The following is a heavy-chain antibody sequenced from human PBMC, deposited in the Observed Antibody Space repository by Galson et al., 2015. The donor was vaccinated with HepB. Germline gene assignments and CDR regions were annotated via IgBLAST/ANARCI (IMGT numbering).Heavy chain of an antibody. CDR3: ARAYCAGDCHTLNTWFDR. Sequence: ETLSLTCTVSGYSISSGYYWAWIRQPAGRGLEWIGSSYHGGYTYYNLSLKSRVTVSLDTSKNQFSLKLSSVTAADTALYYCARAYCAGDCHTLNTWFDRWGQGTLVSVSS. D-gene: IGHD2-21*02. CDR1: GYSISSGYY. CDR2: SYHGGYT. J-gene: IGHJ5*02. V-gene: IGHV4-38-2*02.